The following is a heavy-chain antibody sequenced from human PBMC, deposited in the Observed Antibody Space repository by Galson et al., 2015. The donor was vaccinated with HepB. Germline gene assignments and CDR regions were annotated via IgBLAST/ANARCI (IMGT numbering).Heavy chain of an antibody. D-gene: IGHD2-15*01. CDR3: AREAGYCGGGSCLTWFDP. CDR1: GDSVSSNSAA. V-gene: IGHV6-1*01. CDR2: TYYRSKWYN. Sequence: CAISGDSVSSNSAAWNWIRQSPSRGLEWLGRTYYRSKWYNDYAVSVESRMTINPDTSKNQFSLQLHSVTPEDTAVHYCAREAGYCGGGSCLTWFDPWGQGTLVTVSS. J-gene: IGHJ5*02.